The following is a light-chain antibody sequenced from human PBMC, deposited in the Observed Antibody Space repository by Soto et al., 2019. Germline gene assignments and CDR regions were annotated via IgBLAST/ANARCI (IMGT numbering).Light chain of an antibody. CDR1: IDDVGAYNY. CDR2: DVN. J-gene: IGLJ1*01. CDR3: ASYTSTYTLV. Sequence: QSALTQPASVSGSPGQSITISCTGTIDDVGAYNYVSWYQQRPGSAPQLLIYDVNNRPSGASNRFSGSKSGHTAYLTISGLQSDDEANYHCASYTSTYTLVFGTGTKVTDL. V-gene: IGLV2-14*01.